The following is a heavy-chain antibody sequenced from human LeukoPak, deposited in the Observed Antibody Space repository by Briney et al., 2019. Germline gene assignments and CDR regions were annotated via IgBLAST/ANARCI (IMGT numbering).Heavy chain of an antibody. CDR1: GYSFNSHH. Sequence: ASVKVSCKTSGYSFNSHHVHWVRQAPGQGLEWMGINFSHDGSTSNTQKFQGRVTMTRDTSTSTVYMELSSPRSEDTAVYYCARDSGSFHYDMDVWGQGTTVIVSS. CDR2: NFSHDGST. J-gene: IGHJ6*02. V-gene: IGHV1-46*02. D-gene: IGHD3-10*01. CDR3: ARDSGSFHYDMDV.